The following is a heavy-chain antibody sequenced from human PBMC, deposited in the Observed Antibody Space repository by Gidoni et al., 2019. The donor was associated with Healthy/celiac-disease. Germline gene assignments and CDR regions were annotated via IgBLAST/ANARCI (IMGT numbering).Heavy chain of an antibody. Sequence: QVQLQESGPGLVKPSQTLSLTCTVSGGSISSGSYYWSWIRQPAGKGLEWSGRIYTGGSTNYNPSLKSRVTISVDTSKNQFSLKLSSVTAADTAVYYCARDNLAVAYSFDYWGQGTLVTVSS. V-gene: IGHV4-61*02. CDR1: GGSISSGSYY. CDR2: IYTGGST. CDR3: ARDNLAVAYSFDY. J-gene: IGHJ4*02. D-gene: IGHD6-19*01.